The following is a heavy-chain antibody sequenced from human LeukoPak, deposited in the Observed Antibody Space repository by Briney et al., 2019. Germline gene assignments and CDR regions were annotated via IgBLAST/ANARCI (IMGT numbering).Heavy chain of an antibody. CDR3: SKGRYLNFYDGAFHI. D-gene: IGHD3-22*01. J-gene: IGHJ3*02. Sequence: GGSLRLSCAASGFTFDDYAMHWVRQAPGKGLEWVSCISWNSGSIGYADSVKGRFTISRDNAKNSLYLQMTGLRPEDTALYFCSKGRYLNFYDGAFHIWGQGTMVTVSS. CDR2: ISWNSGSI. V-gene: IGHV3-9*01. CDR1: GFTFDDYA.